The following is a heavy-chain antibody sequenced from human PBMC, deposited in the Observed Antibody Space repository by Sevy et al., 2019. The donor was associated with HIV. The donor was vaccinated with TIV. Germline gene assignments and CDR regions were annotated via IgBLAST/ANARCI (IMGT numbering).Heavy chain of an antibody. V-gene: IGHV4-59*08. J-gene: IGHJ4*02. CDR1: DDSINCYY. D-gene: IGHD2-2*01. Sequence: SETLSLICSVSDDSINCYYWSWIRQPPGKGLEWIGYIYNNIGSTSYNPSLTSRVTISVDTSKNQFSLKLTSVTAADTAVYYCARGAVVIGTAATPVLDFWGLGSLVTVSS. CDR3: ARGAVVIGTAATPVLDF. CDR2: IYNNIGST.